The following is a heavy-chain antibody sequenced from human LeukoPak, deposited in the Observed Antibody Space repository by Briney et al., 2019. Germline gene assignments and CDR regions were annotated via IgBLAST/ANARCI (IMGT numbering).Heavy chain of an antibody. CDR2: IRYDGSNK. J-gene: IGHJ4*02. V-gene: IGHV3-30*02. CDR1: GFTFSSYG. Sequence: PGGSLRLSCAASGFTFSSYGMHWVRQAPGKGLEWVVFIRYDGSNKYYADSVKGRFTISRDNSKNTLYLQMNSLRAEDTAVYYCAKGFRTARYRSGGSCLDYWGQGTLVTVSS. D-gene: IGHD2-15*01. CDR3: AKGFRTARYRSGGSCLDY.